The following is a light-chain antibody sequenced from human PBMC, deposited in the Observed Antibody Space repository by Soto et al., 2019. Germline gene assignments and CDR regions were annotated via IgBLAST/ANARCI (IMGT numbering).Light chain of an antibody. CDR1: SSDVGVYNY. CDR2: DVS. Sequence: QSALTQPASVSGSPGQSITISCTGSSSDVGVYNYVSWYQHHPGKAPKLMIYDVSNRPSGVSNRFSCSNSGNTASLTISGLHAEDEAYYYCRSYTSSSTVVFGGRTKLTVL. J-gene: IGLJ2*01. V-gene: IGLV2-14*03. CDR3: RSYTSSSTVV.